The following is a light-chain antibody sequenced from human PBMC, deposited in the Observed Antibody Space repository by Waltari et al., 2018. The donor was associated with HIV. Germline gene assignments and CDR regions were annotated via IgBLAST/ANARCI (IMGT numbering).Light chain of an antibody. CDR1: QSIGSY. Sequence: TIMTQSPVTLSVAPGDRVTLSCRASQSIGSYLAWYQQKTGQPPRLLVYGASVRATDIPARFSGSGSGTDFNLIIDDVHPDDCVVYYCHQYHDWPRCTFGQGTRVDIK. CDR3: HQYHDWPRCT. CDR2: GAS. J-gene: IGKJ2*02. V-gene: IGKV3D-15*03.